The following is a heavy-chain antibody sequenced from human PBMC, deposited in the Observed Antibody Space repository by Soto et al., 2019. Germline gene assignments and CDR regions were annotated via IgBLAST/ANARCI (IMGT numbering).Heavy chain of an antibody. CDR1: GGSIRSGGYF. V-gene: IGHV4-31*03. CDR2: IYYRGGT. D-gene: IGHD6-13*01. J-gene: IGHJ4*02. CDR3: ARFAKEENPKLESWYAFDF. Sequence: VQLQESDPGLVKPSQTLSLTCTVSGGSIRSGGYFWSWVRQQPGKGLEWIGHIYYRGGTSYNPSLGSRVAMSVDTSKNEFTLKVNSVTAADTAIYYCARFAKEENPKLESWYAFDFWGRGTLVTVSS.